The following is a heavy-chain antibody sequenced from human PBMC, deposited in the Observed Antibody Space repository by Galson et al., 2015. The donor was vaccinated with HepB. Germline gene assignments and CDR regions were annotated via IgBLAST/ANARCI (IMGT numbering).Heavy chain of an antibody. CDR1: GGTFSGYA. V-gene: IGHV1-69*13. CDR2: IIPIFGTA. J-gene: IGHJ3*02. CDR3: AKGLKDWRIVLMVYAQNDAFDI. D-gene: IGHD2-8*01. Sequence: SVKVSCKASGGTFSGYAISWVRQAPGQGLEWMGGIIPIFGTANYAQKFQGRVTITADESTSTAYMELSSLRSEDTAVYYCAKGLKDWRIVLMVYAQNDAFDIWGQGTMVTVSS.